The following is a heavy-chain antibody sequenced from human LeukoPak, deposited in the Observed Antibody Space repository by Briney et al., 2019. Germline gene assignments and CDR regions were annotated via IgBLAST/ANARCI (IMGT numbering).Heavy chain of an antibody. CDR3: AKDRGSYGGDY. CDR1: GFTFSSYA. J-gene: IGHJ4*02. CDR2: ISYDGSNK. V-gene: IGHV3-30*04. Sequence: GGSLRLSCAASGFTFSSYAMHWVRQAPGKGLEWVAVISYDGSNKYYADSVKGRFTISRDNSKNTLYLQMNSLRAEDTAVYYCAKDRGSYGGDYWGQGTLVTVSS. D-gene: IGHD1-26*01.